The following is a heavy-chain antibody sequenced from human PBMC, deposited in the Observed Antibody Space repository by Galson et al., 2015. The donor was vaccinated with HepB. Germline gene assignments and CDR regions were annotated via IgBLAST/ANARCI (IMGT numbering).Heavy chain of an antibody. Sequence: SLRLSCAASGFTFSDYYMSWIRQAPGKGLEWVSYISSSSSYTNYTDSVKGRFTISRDNAKNSLYLQMNSLRAEDTAVYYCASRDSVAAPFDYWGQGTLVTVSS. CDR2: ISSSSSYT. CDR3: ASRDSVAAPFDY. D-gene: IGHD6-19*01. CDR1: GFTFSDYY. J-gene: IGHJ4*02. V-gene: IGHV3-11*06.